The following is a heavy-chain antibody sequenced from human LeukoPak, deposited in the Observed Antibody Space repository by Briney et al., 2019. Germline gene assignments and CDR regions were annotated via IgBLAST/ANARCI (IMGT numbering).Heavy chain of an antibody. Sequence: PGGSLRLSCAASGFTFSSYAMSWVRQAPGKGLEWVSAISGSGGSTYYADSVKGRFTISRDNSKNTLYLQMNSLRAEDTAVYYCAPTPGDIVVVVAATRGLFWGQGTLVTVSS. CDR1: GFTFSSYA. V-gene: IGHV3-23*01. CDR2: ISGSGGST. J-gene: IGHJ4*02. CDR3: APTPGDIVVVVAATRGLF. D-gene: IGHD2-15*01.